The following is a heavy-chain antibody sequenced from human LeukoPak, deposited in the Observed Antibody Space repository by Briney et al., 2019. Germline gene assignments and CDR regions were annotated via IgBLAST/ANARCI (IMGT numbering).Heavy chain of an antibody. D-gene: IGHD2-8*01. V-gene: IGHV1-2*02. J-gene: IGHJ4*02. CDR1: GYTFTGYY. Sequence: ASVKVSCKASGYTFTGYYMHWVGQAPGQGLEWMGWINPNSGGTNYAQKFQGRVTMTRDTSISTAYMELSRLRSDDTAVYYCARDRRYCTNGVCYNYFDYWGQGTLVTVSS. CDR3: ARDRRYCTNGVCYNYFDY. CDR2: INPNSGGT.